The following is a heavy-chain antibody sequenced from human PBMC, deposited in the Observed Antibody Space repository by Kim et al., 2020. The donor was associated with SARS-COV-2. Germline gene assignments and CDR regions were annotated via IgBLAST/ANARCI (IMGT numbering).Heavy chain of an antibody. CDR2: ISSSSSYI. J-gene: IGHJ5*02. V-gene: IGHV3-21*01. D-gene: IGHD2-2*01. Sequence: GGSLRLSCAASGFTFSSYSMNWVRQAPGKGLEWVSSISSSSSYIYYADSVKGRFTISRDNAKNSLYLQMNSLRAEDTAVYYCVRAGSRGCSSTSCRLPPSWFDPWGQGTLVTVSS. CDR3: VRAGSRGCSSTSCRLPPSWFDP. CDR1: GFTFSSYS.